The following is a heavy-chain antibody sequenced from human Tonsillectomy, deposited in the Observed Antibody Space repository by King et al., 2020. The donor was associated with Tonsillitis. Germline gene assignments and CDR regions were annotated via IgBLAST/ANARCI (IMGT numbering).Heavy chain of an antibody. D-gene: IGHD3-10*01. V-gene: IGHV3-15*01. Sequence: VQLVESGGDLVKPGGSLRLSCAASGFTFSNAWMSWVRQAPGKGLEWVGRIKSKAAGGTTDDSAPVKGRFTISRDDSRSMLYLQMNSLKTEDTAVYYCATDWVVSGSGNYNYWGQGTLVTVSS. J-gene: IGHJ4*02. CDR1: GFTFSNAW. CDR2: IKSKAAGGTT. CDR3: ATDWVVSGSGNYNY.